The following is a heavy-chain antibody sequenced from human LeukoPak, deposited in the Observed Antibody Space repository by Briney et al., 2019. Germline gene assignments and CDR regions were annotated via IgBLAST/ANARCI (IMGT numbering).Heavy chain of an antibody. J-gene: IGHJ4*02. V-gene: IGHV5-51*01. CDR2: IYPGDSDT. D-gene: IGHD3-3*01. CDR3: ARLLTIFGVVTNFDY. Sequence: GESLKISCKGPGYSFTSYWIGWVRQMPGKGLEWMGIIYPGDSDTRYIPSFQGQVTISADKSISTAYLQWSSLKASDTAMYYCARLLTIFGVVTNFDYWGQGTLVTVSS. CDR1: GYSFTSYW.